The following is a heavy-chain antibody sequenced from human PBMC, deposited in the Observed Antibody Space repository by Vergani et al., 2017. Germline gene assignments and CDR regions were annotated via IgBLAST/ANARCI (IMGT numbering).Heavy chain of an antibody. D-gene: IGHD3-9*01. V-gene: IGHV3-23*04. Sequence: EVQLVESGGGLVKPGGSLRLSCAASGFSFSSYSMNWVRQAPGKGLEWVASISGSGGSTYYADSVKGRFTISRDNSKNTLYLQMNSLRAEDTAVYYCAKWGQELTVLRYFDSPYFDYWGQGTLVTVSS. CDR3: AKWGQELTVLRYFDSPYFDY. CDR2: ISGSGGST. CDR1: GFSFSSYS. J-gene: IGHJ4*02.